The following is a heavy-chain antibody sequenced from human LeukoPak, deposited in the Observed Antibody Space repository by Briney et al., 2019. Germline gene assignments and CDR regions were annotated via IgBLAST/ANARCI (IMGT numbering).Heavy chain of an antibody. J-gene: IGHJ5*02. D-gene: IGHD6-6*01. CDR1: GFTFSSYG. Sequence: GGSLRLSCAASGFTFSSYGLHWVRQAPGKGLEWVAFIRYDGSNYYYADSAKGRFTISRDNFKNTLYLQMNSLRDEDTAVYYCARASGRYSSSSWFDPWGQGTLVTVSS. CDR3: ARASGRYSSSSWFDP. V-gene: IGHV3-30*02. CDR2: IRYDGSNY.